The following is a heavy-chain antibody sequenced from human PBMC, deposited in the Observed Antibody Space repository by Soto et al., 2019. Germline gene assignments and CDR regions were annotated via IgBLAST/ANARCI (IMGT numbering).Heavy chain of an antibody. Sequence: GECLKISCKGSGYSFAGYWITWVRQKPGKGLEWMGRIDPSDSQTYYSPSFRGHVTISATKSITTVFLQWSSLRASDTAMYYCARQIYDSDTGPNFQYYFDSWGQGTPVTVSS. D-gene: IGHD3-22*01. CDR1: GYSFAGYW. CDR2: IDPSDSQT. V-gene: IGHV5-10-1*01. CDR3: ARQIYDSDTGPNFQYYFDS. J-gene: IGHJ4*02.